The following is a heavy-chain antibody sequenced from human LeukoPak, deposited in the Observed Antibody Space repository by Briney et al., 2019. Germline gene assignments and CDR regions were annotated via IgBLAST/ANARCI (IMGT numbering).Heavy chain of an antibody. D-gene: IGHD3-22*01. CDR2: ISSSSSYI. V-gene: IGHV3-21*01. CDR1: GFTFSSYS. Sequence: GGSLRLSCAASGFTFSSYSMNWVRQAPGKWLEWVSSISSSSSYIYYADSVKGRFTISRDNAKNSLYLQMNSLRAEDTAVYYCARDHDSSGYAIAEFDYWGQGTLVTVSS. J-gene: IGHJ4*02. CDR3: ARDHDSSGYAIAEFDY.